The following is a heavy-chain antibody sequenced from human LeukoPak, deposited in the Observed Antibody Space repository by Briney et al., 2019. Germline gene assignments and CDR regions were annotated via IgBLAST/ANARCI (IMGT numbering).Heavy chain of an antibody. CDR1: GNSISSGDNY. CDR2: IYTSGST. CDR3: ARAAYSYDIDGWVPFDY. Sequence: SETLSLTCTVSGNSISSGDNYWSWIRQPAGKGLEWIGRIYTSGSTNSNPSLKSLVTISGDTSKNQFSLRLSSVAAAVKSVYYCARAAYSYDIDGWVPFDYWGQGTLVTVSS. J-gene: IGHJ4*02. D-gene: IGHD3-22*01. V-gene: IGHV4-61*02.